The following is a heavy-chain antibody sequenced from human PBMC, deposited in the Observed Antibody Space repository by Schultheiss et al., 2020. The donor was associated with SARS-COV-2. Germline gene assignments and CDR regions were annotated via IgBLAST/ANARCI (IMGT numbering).Heavy chain of an antibody. CDR3: ARHPTPYCSGGSCYSFPHDY. Sequence: GGSLRLSCAASGFTFSSYWMHWVRQAPGKGLVWVSRINSDGSSTSYADSVKGRFTISRDNAKNTLYLQMNSLRAEDTAVYYCARHPTPYCSGGSCYSFPHDYWGQGTLVTVSS. CDR1: GFTFSSYW. J-gene: IGHJ4*02. D-gene: IGHD2-15*01. V-gene: IGHV3-74*01. CDR2: INSDGSST.